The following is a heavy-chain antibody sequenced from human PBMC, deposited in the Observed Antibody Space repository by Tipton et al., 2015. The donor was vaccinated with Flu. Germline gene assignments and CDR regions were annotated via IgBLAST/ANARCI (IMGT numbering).Heavy chain of an antibody. J-gene: IGHJ4*02. Sequence: TLSLTCTVSGGSISSGGYYWSWIRQHPGKGLEWLGYIYYSGSTYYNPSLKSRVTISVDTSKNQFSLKLSSVTAADTAVYYCARDSPDWGFDYWGQGTLVTVSS. CDR3: ARDSPDWGFDY. V-gene: IGHV4-31*03. CDR2: IYYSGST. D-gene: IGHD3/OR15-3a*01. CDR1: GGSISSGGYY.